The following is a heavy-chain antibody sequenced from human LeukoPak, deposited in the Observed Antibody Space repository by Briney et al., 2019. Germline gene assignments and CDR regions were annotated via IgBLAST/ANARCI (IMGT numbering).Heavy chain of an antibody. J-gene: IGHJ4*02. D-gene: IGHD4-17*01. CDR1: GFTFSSYW. CDR3: TRVHYGDYVDY. V-gene: IGHV3-74*01. Sequence: GGSLSLSCAASGFTFSSYWMHWVSQAPGKGLVWVSRISSDGTSTSYADSVKGRFTISRDNAKNTLYLQMNSLRAEDTAVYHCTRVHYGDYVDYWGQGTLVTVSS. CDR2: ISSDGTST.